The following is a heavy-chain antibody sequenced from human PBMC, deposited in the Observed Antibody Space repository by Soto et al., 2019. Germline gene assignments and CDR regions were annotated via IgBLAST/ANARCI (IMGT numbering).Heavy chain of an antibody. Sequence: PACSLRICCAACGFTVSSYAMHWVRQAPGKGLEWVAVISYDGSNKYYADSVKGRFTISRDNSKNTLYLQMNSLRAEDTAVYYCARALEYYYDSSGNQPGYFDYWGQGTLVTVSS. D-gene: IGHD3-22*01. CDR2: ISYDGSNK. CDR3: ARALEYYYDSSGNQPGYFDY. J-gene: IGHJ4*02. V-gene: IGHV3-30-3*01. CDR1: GFTVSSYA.